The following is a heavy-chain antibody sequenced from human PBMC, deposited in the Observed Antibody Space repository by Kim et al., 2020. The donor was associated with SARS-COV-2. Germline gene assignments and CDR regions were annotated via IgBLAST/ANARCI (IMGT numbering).Heavy chain of an antibody. V-gene: IGHV3-7*01. Sequence: GGSLRLSCAASGFSFSSHRMSWVRQAPGKGLEWVANIKQDGSEKYYVDSVKGRFTISRDNAKNLVYLQMNSLRADDTAVYYCARDPGVISATYEVGWFDPWGQGTLVTVSS. CDR1: GFSFSSHR. CDR2: IKQDGSEK. CDR3: ARDPGVISATYEVGWFDP. J-gene: IGHJ5*02. D-gene: IGHD2-15*01.